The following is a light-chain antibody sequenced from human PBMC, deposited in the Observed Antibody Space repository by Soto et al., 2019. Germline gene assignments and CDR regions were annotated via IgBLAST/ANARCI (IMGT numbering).Light chain of an antibody. CDR2: KAS. CDR3: QQYNTYSGYI. CDR1: QSISSW. V-gene: IGKV1-5*03. J-gene: IGKJ2*01. Sequence: DIQMTQSPSTLSASVGDRVTITCRASQSISSWLAWYQHKPGKTPKLLIYKASSLESGVPSRFSGSGSGTEFTLTISSLQPDDFAPYYCQQYNTYSGYIFGQGTKVEIK.